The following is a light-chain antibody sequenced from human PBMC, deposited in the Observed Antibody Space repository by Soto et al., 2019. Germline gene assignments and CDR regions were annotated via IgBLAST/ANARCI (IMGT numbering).Light chain of an antibody. CDR3: QHYGSSRT. Sequence: EIVMTQSPATLSVCPGERATLSCRASQSFSSTYLAWYQQKPGQAPRLLIYDASSRATGIPDRFSGSGSGTDFTLTISRLEPEDFAVYYCQHYGSSRTFGQGTKV. CDR1: QSFSSTY. V-gene: IGKV3-20*01. J-gene: IGKJ1*01. CDR2: DAS.